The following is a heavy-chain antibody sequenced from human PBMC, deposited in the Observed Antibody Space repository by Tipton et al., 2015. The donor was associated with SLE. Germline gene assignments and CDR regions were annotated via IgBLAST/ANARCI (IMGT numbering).Heavy chain of an antibody. CDR2: ISWNSGSI. CDR1: GFTFDDYA. CDR3: AKDVGANLCYYISGMDF. Sequence: SLRLSCAASGFTFDDYAMHWVRQAPGKGLEWVSGISWNSGSIGYADSVKGRFTISRENAKNSLNLQMNSLRAEDTALYYCAKDVGANLCYYISGMDFWGEGTTVTVSS. J-gene: IGHJ6*04. D-gene: IGHD1-26*01. V-gene: IGHV3-9*01.